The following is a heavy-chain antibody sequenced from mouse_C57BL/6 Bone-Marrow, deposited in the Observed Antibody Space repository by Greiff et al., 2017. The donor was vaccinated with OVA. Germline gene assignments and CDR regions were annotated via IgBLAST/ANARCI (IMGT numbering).Heavy chain of an antibody. CDR1: GYTFTSYW. CDR2: IDPSDSYT. Sequence: QVQLQQPGAELVMPGASVKLSCKASGYTFTSYWMHWVKQRPGQGLEWIGEIDPSDSYTNYNQKFKGKSTLTVDKSSSTAYMQLSSLTSEDSAVYYCARERDYYSNLYAMDYWGQGTSVTVSS. J-gene: IGHJ4*01. D-gene: IGHD2-5*01. V-gene: IGHV1-69*01. CDR3: ARERDYYSNLYAMDY.